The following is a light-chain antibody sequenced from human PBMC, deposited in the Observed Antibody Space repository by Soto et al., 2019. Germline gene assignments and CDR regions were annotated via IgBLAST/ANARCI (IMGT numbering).Light chain of an antibody. J-gene: IGKJ1*01. CDR1: QSVSSSY. CDR3: QQYGSSPWT. V-gene: IGKV3-20*01. Sequence: EIVLTQSPGTLSLSPGERATLSCRASQSVSSSYLAWYQQKPGQAPRLLIYGASSRATGIPDRFSGSGSGTDFTLFISRLEPEDFAVYYCQQYGSSPWTFGQGTKV. CDR2: GAS.